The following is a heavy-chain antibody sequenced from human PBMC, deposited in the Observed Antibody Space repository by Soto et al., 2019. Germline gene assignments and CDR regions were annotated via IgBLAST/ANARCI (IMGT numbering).Heavy chain of an antibody. V-gene: IGHV4-59*08. CDR2: IYYSGST. Sequence: SETLSLTCTVSGGSISSYYWSWIRQPPGKGLEWIGYIYYSGSTNYNPSLKSRVTISVDTSKNQFSLKLSSVTAADTAVYYCARHVHSGYSYSGGYYYYYMDVWGKGTTVTVSS. CDR3: ARHVHSGYSYSGGYYYYYMDV. D-gene: IGHD5-18*01. CDR1: GGSISSYY. J-gene: IGHJ6*03.